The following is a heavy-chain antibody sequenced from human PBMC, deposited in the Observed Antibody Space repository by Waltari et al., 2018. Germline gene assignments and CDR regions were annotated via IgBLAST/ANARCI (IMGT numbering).Heavy chain of an antibody. V-gene: IGHV3-7*01. CDR2: RKEDGSEK. D-gene: IGHD3-10*01. Sequence: EVQLVESGGGLVQPGGSLRLSCAASGFTFSSYWMSWVRQSPGQWLGWVGKRKEDGSEKDEVECGKGRFTIARDNAKNSLYLQMNSLRAEDTAVYYCARPFTTMVQGVMGGKYGMDVWGQGTTVTVSS. CDR1: GFTFSSYW. J-gene: IGHJ6*02. CDR3: ARPFTTMVQGVMGGKYGMDV.